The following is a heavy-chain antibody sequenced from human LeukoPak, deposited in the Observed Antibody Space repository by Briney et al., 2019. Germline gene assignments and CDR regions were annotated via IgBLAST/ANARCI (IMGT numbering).Heavy chain of an antibody. V-gene: IGHV1-69*04. CDR1: GATFTSYA. D-gene: IGHD2-15*01. Sequence: ASVKLSCKASGATFTSYAISWVREAPGQGLEWMGRIIPIFGIANYAQKFQGRVRITADQSTSTAYMELSSLRSEDTAVYYCARARYCSGGSCYRVNSFDPWGQGTLVTVSS. CDR2: IIPIFGIA. CDR3: ARARYCSGGSCYRVNSFDP. J-gene: IGHJ5*02.